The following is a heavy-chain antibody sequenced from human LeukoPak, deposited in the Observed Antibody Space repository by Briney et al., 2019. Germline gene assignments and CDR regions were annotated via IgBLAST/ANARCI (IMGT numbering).Heavy chain of an antibody. Sequence: GGSLRLSCAASGFTFDDYGMSWVRQAPGKGLEWVSGINWNGGSTGYADSVKGRFTISRDNAKNSLYLQMNSLRAEDTALYHCARARTIFGVVISDNYYFDYWGQGTLVTVSS. CDR3: ARARTIFGVVISDNYYFDY. CDR2: INWNGGST. CDR1: GFTFDDYG. V-gene: IGHV3-20*01. D-gene: IGHD3-3*01. J-gene: IGHJ4*02.